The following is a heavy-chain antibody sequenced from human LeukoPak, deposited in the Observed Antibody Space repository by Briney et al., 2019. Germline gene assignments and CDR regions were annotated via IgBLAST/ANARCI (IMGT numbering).Heavy chain of an antibody. J-gene: IGHJ4*02. CDR2: IDPSDSYT. CDR1: GYSFTSYW. Sequence: GASLQISCKGSGYSFTSYWISWVRQMPGKGLEWMGRIDPSDSYTNYSPSFQGHVTISADKSISTAYLQWSSLKASDTAMYYCARRGYIAAAGYYFDYWGQGTLVTAS. CDR3: ARRGYIAAAGYYFDY. V-gene: IGHV5-10-1*01. D-gene: IGHD6-13*01.